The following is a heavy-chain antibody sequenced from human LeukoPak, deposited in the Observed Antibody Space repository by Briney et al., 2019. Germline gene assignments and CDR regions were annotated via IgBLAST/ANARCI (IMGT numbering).Heavy chain of an antibody. V-gene: IGHV3-7*01. Sequence: PGGSLRLSCAASGFTFSSYGMSWVRQAPGKGLEWVANIKQDGSEKYYVDSVKGRFTISRDNAKNSLYLQMNSLRAEDTAVYYCARVTTTWELLGFSYYYYMDVWGKGTTVTVSS. J-gene: IGHJ6*03. CDR2: IKQDGSEK. CDR3: ARVTTTWELLGFSYYYYMDV. D-gene: IGHD1-26*01. CDR1: GFTFSSYG.